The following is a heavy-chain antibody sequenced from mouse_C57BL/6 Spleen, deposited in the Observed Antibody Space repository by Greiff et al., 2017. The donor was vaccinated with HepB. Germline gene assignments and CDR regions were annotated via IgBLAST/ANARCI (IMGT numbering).Heavy chain of an antibody. CDR2: INPSTGGT. V-gene: IGHV1-42*01. J-gene: IGHJ3*01. Sequence: VQLQQSGPELVKPGASVKISCKASGYSFTGYYMNWVKQSPEKSLEWIGEINPSTGGTTYNQKFKGKATLTADKSSSTAYMQLSSLTSEDSAVYFCAREDYSNPFAYWGQGTLVTVSA. CDR1: GYSFTGYY. CDR3: AREDYSNPFAY. D-gene: IGHD2-5*01.